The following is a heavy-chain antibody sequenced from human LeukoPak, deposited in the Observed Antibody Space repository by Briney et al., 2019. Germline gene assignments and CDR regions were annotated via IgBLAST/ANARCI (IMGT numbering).Heavy chain of an antibody. CDR2: INFSGGDST. V-gene: IGHV3-23*01. D-gene: IGHD3-10*01. CDR3: AKTAEYYGSGNIDY. CDR1: GFTFSNYA. J-gene: IGHJ4*02. Sequence: GGSLRLSCTASGFTFSNYAMSWVRQAPGKGLEWVSSINFSGGDSTYYADSVEGRFTISRDNSKNTLYLQMNSLRAEDTAIYYCAKTAEYYGSGNIDYWGQGTLVTVSS.